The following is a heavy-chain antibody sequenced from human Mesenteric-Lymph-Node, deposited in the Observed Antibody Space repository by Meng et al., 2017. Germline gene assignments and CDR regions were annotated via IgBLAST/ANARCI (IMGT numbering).Heavy chain of an antibody. CDR3: ARDNYGHDY. Sequence: GESLKIYCAASGFTFRNYAMHWVRPAPGKGLEWVTVISYDGSNKYYANSVKDRFTISRDNSKNTLYLQMNGLGGEDTVVFCCARDNYGHDYWGQGTLVTVSS. CDR1: GFTFRNYA. J-gene: IGHJ4*02. V-gene: IGHV3-30*04. CDR2: ISYDGSNK. D-gene: IGHD3-10*01.